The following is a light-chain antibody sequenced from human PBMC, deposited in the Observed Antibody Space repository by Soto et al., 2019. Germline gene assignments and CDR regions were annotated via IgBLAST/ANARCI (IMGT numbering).Light chain of an antibody. CDR3: SSYTSRSPVV. CDR1: SSDVGGYNY. J-gene: IGLJ2*01. V-gene: IGLV2-14*01. CDR2: EVS. Sequence: QSALTQPAAVCGSPGQSITISCTGSSSDVGGYNYVSWYQQHPGKAPKLMIYEVSHRPSGVSNRFSGSKSGNTASLTISGLQAEDEADYYCSSYTSRSPVVFGGGTKLTVL.